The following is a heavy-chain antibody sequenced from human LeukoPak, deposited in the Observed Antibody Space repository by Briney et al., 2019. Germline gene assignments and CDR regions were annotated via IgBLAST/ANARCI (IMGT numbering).Heavy chain of an antibody. J-gene: IGHJ4*02. CDR2: IYYSEST. CDR1: GGSISSSSYY. V-gene: IGHV4-39*07. Sequence: SETLSLTCTVSGGSISSSSYYWGWIRQPPGKGLESIGSIYYSESTYYNPSLKSRVTISVDTSKDQFSLKLSSVTAADTAVYDCARGPTYYYDSSGYYYVGQPADYWGEGTLVTVSS. CDR3: ARGPTYYYDSSGYYYVGQPADY. D-gene: IGHD3-22*01.